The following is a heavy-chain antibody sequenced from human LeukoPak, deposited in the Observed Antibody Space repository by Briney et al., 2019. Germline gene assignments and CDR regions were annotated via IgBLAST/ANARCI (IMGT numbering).Heavy chain of an antibody. CDR3: AKRLSGWYYTDS. D-gene: IGHD6-19*01. Sequence: PGGSLRLSCAASGFTFSSYAMSWFRQAPGKGLEWVSAITGSSGYTYYADSVKGRFIIARDNSKSTLYLQMNSLRAEDTALYYYAKRLSGWYYTDSWGQGTLVTVSS. CDR1: GFTFSSYA. V-gene: IGHV3-23*01. J-gene: IGHJ4*02. CDR2: ITGSSGYT.